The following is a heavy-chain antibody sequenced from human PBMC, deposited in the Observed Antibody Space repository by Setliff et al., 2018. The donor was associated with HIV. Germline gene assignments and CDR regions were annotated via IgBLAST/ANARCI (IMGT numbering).Heavy chain of an antibody. CDR3: ARHGQYGSGSYYNRPFDF. CDR1: EYSFTNYW. J-gene: IGHJ4*02. Sequence: GESLQISCKGSEYSFTNYWIAWLRQMPGKGLEWMGLIYPGDSDTRYSPSFQGKVTISADKSISTDYLQWSSLKASDTAMYYCARHGQYGSGSYYNRPFDFWGQGTLVTVSS. V-gene: IGHV5-51*01. CDR2: IYPGDSDT. D-gene: IGHD3-10*01.